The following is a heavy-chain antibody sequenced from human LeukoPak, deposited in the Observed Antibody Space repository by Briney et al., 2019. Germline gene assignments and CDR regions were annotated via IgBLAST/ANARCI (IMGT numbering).Heavy chain of an antibody. CDR1: GDSITSYY. CDR2: IYTTGTT. CDR3: ARDRSHLDY. D-gene: IGHD1-26*01. V-gene: IGHV4-4*07. Sequence: SETLSLTCTVSGDSITSYYWSWIRQSAEKGLEWIGRIYTTGTTNYNPSLKGRVTVSVDTSKNQFSLKLSSVTAADTAVYYCARDRSHLDYWGQGTLVTVSS. J-gene: IGHJ4*02.